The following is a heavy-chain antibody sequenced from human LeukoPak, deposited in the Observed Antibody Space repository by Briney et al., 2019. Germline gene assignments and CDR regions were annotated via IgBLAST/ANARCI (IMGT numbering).Heavy chain of an antibody. CDR2: FNPNSGGA. CDR3: LTMIVVVTNS. Sequence: ASVKVSRKASGYTFTDHYIHWVRQAPGQGLEWMGWFNPNSGGADYAQKFQGRVTMTRDTSITTAYMELSSLRSDDTAVYYCLTMIVVVTNSWGQGTLVTVSS. J-gene: IGHJ4*02. V-gene: IGHV1-2*02. D-gene: IGHD3-22*01. CDR1: GYTFTDHY.